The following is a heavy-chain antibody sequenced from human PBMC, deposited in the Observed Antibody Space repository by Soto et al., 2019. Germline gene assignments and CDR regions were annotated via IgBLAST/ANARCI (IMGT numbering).Heavy chain of an antibody. CDR3: AKDRQPLAAAGTNAFDI. CDR2: ISGSGGST. D-gene: IGHD6-13*01. CDR1: GFTFSSYA. J-gene: IGHJ3*02. V-gene: IGHV3-23*01. Sequence: GGSLRLSCAASGFTFSSYAMSWVRQAPGKGLEWVSAISGSGGSTYYADSVKGRFTISRDNSKNTLYLQMNSLRAEDTAVYYCAKDRQPLAAAGTNAFDIWGQGTRVTVSS.